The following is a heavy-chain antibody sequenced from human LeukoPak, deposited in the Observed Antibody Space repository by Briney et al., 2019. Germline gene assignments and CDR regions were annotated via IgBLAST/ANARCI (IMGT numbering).Heavy chain of an antibody. V-gene: IGHV4-34*01. Sequence: SETLSLTCAVYGGSFSGYYWSGLRHPPGKGLEWIGEINHSGSTNYNPSLKSRVTISVDTSKNQFSLKLSSVTAADTAVYYCARDGDGYNYYFDYWGQGTLVTVSS. CDR3: ARDGDGYNYYFDY. CDR1: GGSFSGYY. CDR2: INHSGST. D-gene: IGHD5-24*01. J-gene: IGHJ4*02.